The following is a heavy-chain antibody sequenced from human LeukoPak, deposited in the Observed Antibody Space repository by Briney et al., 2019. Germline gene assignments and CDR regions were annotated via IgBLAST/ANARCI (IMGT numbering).Heavy chain of an antibody. CDR3: ARWDTAPGLGFDY. J-gene: IGHJ4*02. Sequence: ASVKVSCKAFGYTFTSNYMHWVRQAPGQGPEWMGVISPSGGSTTYAQKFQGRVTLTRDMSTSTDYLELSSLRSEDTAVYYCARWDTAPGLGFDYWGQGTLVTVSS. CDR1: GYTFTSNY. CDR2: ISPSGGST. D-gene: IGHD5-18*01. V-gene: IGHV1-46*01.